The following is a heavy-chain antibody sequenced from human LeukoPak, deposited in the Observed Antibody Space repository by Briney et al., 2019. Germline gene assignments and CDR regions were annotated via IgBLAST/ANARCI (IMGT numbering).Heavy chain of an antibody. V-gene: IGHV3-30*03. D-gene: IGHD3-9*01. CDR2: ISYDGSNK. Sequence: LSLTCTVSGGSISSRSYYWGWVRQAPGKGLEWVAVISYDGSNKYYADSVKGRFTISRDNSKNTLYLQMNSLRAEDTAVYYCVGDQVDDTGYLRWGQGTRVTVSA. J-gene: IGHJ4*02. CDR3: VGDQVDDTGYLR. CDR1: GGSISSRSYY.